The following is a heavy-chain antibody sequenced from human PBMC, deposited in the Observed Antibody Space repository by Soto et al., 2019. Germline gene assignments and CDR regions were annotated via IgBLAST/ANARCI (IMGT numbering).Heavy chain of an antibody. CDR3: ARAPMVRGVVPTINWFDP. D-gene: IGHD3-10*01. J-gene: IGHJ5*02. V-gene: IGHV1-3*01. CDR1: GYTFTSYA. CDR2: INAGDGNT. Sequence: GASVKVSCKASGYTFTSYALHWVRQAPGQRLEWMGWINAGDGNTKYSQEFQGRVTITRDTSASTAYMELSSLRSEDTAVYYCARAPMVRGVVPTINWFDPWGQGTLVTVSS.